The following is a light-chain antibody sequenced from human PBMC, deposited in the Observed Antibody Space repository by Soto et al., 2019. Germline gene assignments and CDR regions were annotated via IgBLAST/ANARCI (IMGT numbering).Light chain of an antibody. J-gene: IGLJ2*01. CDR2: EVS. V-gene: IGLV2-18*02. Sequence: QSVLTQPPSVSGSPGQSVTISCTGTSSDVGRYNRVSWYQQPPGTAPKLMIYEVSNRPSGVPDRFSGSKSGNTASLTISGLQAEDEADYYCSSYTSSSTVLFGGGTKLTVL. CDR1: SSDVGRYNR. CDR3: SSYTSSSTVL.